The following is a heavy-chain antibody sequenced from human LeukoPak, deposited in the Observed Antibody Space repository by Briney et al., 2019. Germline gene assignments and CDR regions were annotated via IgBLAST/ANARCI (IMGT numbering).Heavy chain of an antibody. Sequence: GGSLRLSCGASGFTFSVHAFHWVRQAPGKGPEWVAGISYDGSTKYYADSVARRFTISRNNSKSTLYLQMNSLRTEDTAVYYCARCSEWPQFSSAYWGQGTLVTVSS. D-gene: IGHD5-24*01. CDR3: ARCSEWPQFSSAY. CDR2: ISYDGSTK. J-gene: IGHJ4*02. CDR1: GFTFSVHA. V-gene: IGHV3-30-3*01.